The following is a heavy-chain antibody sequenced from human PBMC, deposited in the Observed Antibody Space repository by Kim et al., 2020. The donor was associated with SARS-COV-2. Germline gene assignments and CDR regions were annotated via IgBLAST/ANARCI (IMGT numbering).Heavy chain of an antibody. J-gene: IGHJ6*03. CDR2: INHSGST. D-gene: IGHD6-6*01. V-gene: IGHV4-34*01. Sequence: SETLSLTCAVYGGSFSGYYWSWIRQPPGKGLEWIGEINHSGSTNYNPSLKSRVTISVDTSKNQFSLKLSSVTAADTAVYYCARGLRQSIAARRNYYYYYMDVWGKGTTVTVSS. CDR3: ARGLRQSIAARRNYYYYYMDV. CDR1: GGSFSGYY.